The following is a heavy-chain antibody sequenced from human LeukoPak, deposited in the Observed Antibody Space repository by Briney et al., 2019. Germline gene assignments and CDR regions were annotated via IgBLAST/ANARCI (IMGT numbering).Heavy chain of an antibody. CDR3: AVAREVRYFDY. D-gene: IGHD2-15*01. CDR2: INPNSGGT. J-gene: IGHJ4*02. V-gene: IGHV1-2*02. CDR1: GYTFSDSF. Sequence: ASVKVSCKASGYTFSDSFIHWVRQAPGQGLEWMGWINPNSGGTNYAQKFQGRVTMTRDTSISTAYMELSRLRSDDTAVYYCAVAREVRYFDYWGQGTLVTVSS.